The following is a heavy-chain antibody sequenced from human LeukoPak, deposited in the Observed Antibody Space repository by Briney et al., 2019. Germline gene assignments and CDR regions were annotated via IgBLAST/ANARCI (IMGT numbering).Heavy chain of an antibody. Sequence: ASGKVSCKASAYTFTSYYISWVRQAPGQGLEWMGWISPYNANTNYAQKLQGRITMTTDTSTSTAYMELRSLRSDDTAVYYCARGPHSGWIDYWGQGTLVTVSS. CDR1: AYTFTSYY. J-gene: IGHJ4*02. D-gene: IGHD6-19*01. CDR2: ISPYNANT. CDR3: ARGPHSGWIDY. V-gene: IGHV1-18*01.